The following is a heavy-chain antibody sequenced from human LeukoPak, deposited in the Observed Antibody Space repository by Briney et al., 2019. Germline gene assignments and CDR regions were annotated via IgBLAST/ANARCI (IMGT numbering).Heavy chain of an antibody. CDR2: IKQDGSEK. CDR3: ARSLAPTMVRGVISTKYYYYGMDV. J-gene: IGHJ6*02. Sequence: GGSLRLSCAASGFTFSSYWMSWVRQAPGKGLEWVANIKQDGSEKYYVDSVKGRFTISRDNAKNSLYPQMNSLRAEDTAVYYCARSLAPTMVRGVISTKYYYYGMDVWGQGTTVTVSS. D-gene: IGHD3-10*01. CDR1: GFTFSSYW. V-gene: IGHV3-7*01.